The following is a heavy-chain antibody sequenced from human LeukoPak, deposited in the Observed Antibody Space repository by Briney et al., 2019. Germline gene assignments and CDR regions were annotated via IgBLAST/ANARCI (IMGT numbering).Heavy chain of an antibody. CDR1: GFTFSDYY. J-gene: IGHJ4*02. CDR2: ISSSSSYT. CDR3: ARVVAVTSYYFDY. D-gene: IGHD2-21*02. Sequence: GGSLGLSCAASGFTFSDYYMSWIRQAPGKGLEWISYISSSSSYTNYADSVKGRFTISRDNAKTSLYLQMNNLRAEDTAVYYCARVVAVTSYYFDYWGQGTLVTVSS. V-gene: IGHV3-11*06.